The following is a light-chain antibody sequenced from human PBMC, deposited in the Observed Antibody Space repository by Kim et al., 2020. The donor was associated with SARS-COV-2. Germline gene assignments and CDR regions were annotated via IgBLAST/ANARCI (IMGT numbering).Light chain of an antibody. J-gene: IGKJ3*01. CDR1: QYIGDY. V-gene: IGKV1-33*01. CDR2: DTS. Sequence: PSSLSVSVGDKVTITCQASQYIGDYLNWYQQKPGKAPELLIYDTSNLERGVPSRFSATKSGTDFTFTISNVQAEDVATYYCQQRFAFGPGTKLEI. CDR3: QQRFA.